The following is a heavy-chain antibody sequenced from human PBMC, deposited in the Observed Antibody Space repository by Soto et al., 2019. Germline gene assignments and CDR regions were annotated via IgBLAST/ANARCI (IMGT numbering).Heavy chain of an antibody. D-gene: IGHD3-22*01. CDR1: GDSFTSYW. CDR3: ASQAYYDSSGDAFDI. J-gene: IGHJ3*02. CDR2: IYPGDSDT. V-gene: IGHV5-51*01. Sequence: PGESLKISCKGSGDSFTSYWIGWVRQMPGKGLEWMGIIYPGDSDTRYSPSFQGQVTISADKSISTAYLQWSSLKASDTAMYYCASQAYYDSSGDAFDIWGQGTMVTVSS.